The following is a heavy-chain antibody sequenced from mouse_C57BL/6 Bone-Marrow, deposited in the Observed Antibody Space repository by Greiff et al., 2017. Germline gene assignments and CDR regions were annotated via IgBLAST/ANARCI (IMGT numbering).Heavy chain of an antibody. Sequence: QVQLQQPGAELVRPGSSVKLSCKASGYTFTSYWMDWVKQRPGQGLEWIGNIYPSDSETHYNQKFKDKATLTVDKSSSTAYMQPSSLTSEDSAVYYCARGGTTVVYWYFDVWGTGTTVTVSS. CDR3: ARGGTTVVYWYFDV. J-gene: IGHJ1*03. CDR2: IYPSDSET. CDR1: GYTFTSYW. D-gene: IGHD1-1*01. V-gene: IGHV1-61*01.